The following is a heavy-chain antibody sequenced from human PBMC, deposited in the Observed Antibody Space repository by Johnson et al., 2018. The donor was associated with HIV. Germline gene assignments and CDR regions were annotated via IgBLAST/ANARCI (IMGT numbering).Heavy chain of an antibody. Sequence: EVQLVESGGGVVQPGRSLRLSCAVSGFTFDHYAMHWVRQVPGKGLEWVSGINWNGGSTGYADSVKGRFTISRDNAKNSLYLQMNSLRAEDTAVYYCARDDALPNGFDIWGQGTMVTVSS. CDR3: ARDDALPNGFDI. D-gene: IGHD2-2*01. J-gene: IGHJ3*02. CDR1: GFTFDHYA. CDR2: INWNGGST. V-gene: IGHV3-20*04.